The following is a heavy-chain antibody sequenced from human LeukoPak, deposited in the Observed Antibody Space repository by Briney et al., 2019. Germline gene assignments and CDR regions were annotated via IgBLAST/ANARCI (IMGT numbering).Heavy chain of an antibody. CDR2: INPNTGDT. D-gene: IGHD5-12*01. Sequence: ASVKLSCKAYGYTFTGQYMHWVRQAPGQGLEWMGWINPNTGDTNYAQKFQGRVTMTRDTAISTAYLELSRLASDDTAVYYCASYPRYISSPPFDYWGQGTLVTVSS. J-gene: IGHJ4*02. CDR1: GYTFTGQY. CDR3: ASYPRYISSPPFDY. V-gene: IGHV1-2*02.